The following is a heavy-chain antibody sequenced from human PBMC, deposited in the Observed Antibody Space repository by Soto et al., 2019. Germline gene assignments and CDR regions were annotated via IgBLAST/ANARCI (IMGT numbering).Heavy chain of an antibody. CDR3: ARDKYYDYVWGSYRYMFDYAILDYYGMDV. Sequence: ASVTVSCKASGYTFTSYGISWVRQAPGQGLEWMGWISAYNGNTNYAQKLQGRVTMTTDTSTSTAYMELRSLRSDDTAVYYCARDKYYDYVWGSYRYMFDYAILDYYGMDVWGQGTTVTVSS. J-gene: IGHJ6*02. CDR1: GYTFTSYG. V-gene: IGHV1-18*01. CDR2: ISAYNGNT. D-gene: IGHD3-16*02.